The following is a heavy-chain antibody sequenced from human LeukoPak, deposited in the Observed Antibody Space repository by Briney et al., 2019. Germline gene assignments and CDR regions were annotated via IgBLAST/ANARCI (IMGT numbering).Heavy chain of an antibody. CDR3: ARHRSGWLQSSFDY. Sequence: PSETLSLTCTVSGGSISSYYWSWIRQPPGKGLEWIGYIYYSGSTNYNPSLESRVTISVDTSKNQFSLKLSSVTAADTAVYYCARHRSGWLQSSFDYWGQGTLVTVSS. J-gene: IGHJ4*02. CDR1: GGSISSYY. CDR2: IYYSGST. D-gene: IGHD5-24*01. V-gene: IGHV4-59*08.